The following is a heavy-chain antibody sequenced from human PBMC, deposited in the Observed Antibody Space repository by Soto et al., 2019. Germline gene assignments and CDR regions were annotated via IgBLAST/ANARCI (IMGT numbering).Heavy chain of an antibody. CDR3: AISTVATDLYRMDV. CDR2: IIPIFGTT. Sequence: QVQLVQSGAEVKKPGSSVKVSCKASGGTFSSYAISWVRQVPGQGLEWMGGIIPIFGTTNYAQKFQGRVTXXAXEXXNTVYMELSSLRSEDTAVYYCAISTVATDLYRMDVWGQGTTVTVSS. CDR1: GGTFSSYA. D-gene: IGHD4-17*01. J-gene: IGHJ6*02. V-gene: IGHV1-69*12.